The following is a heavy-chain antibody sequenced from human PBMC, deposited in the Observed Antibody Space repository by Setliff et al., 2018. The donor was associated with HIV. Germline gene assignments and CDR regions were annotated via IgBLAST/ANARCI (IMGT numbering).Heavy chain of an antibody. D-gene: IGHD4-17*01. J-gene: IGHJ3*02. CDR1: GYSISSGYY. CDR3: ARGTTLNVVPDAFDI. V-gene: IGHV4-38-2*02. Sequence: SETLSLTCTVTGYSISSGYYWAWIRQPPGKGLEWIGHIYHAGNTYYNPSLKSRVTISVDTSKNQISLRLNSLTAADTAVYYCARGTTLNVVPDAFDIWGQGTMVTV. CDR2: IYHAGNT.